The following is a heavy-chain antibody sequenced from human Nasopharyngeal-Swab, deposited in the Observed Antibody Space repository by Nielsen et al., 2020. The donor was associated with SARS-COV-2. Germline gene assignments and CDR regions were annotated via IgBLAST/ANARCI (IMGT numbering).Heavy chain of an antibody. V-gene: IGHV3-30*18. D-gene: IGHD3-22*01. J-gene: IGHJ4*02. CDR2: ISYDGSNK. CDR1: GFTFSSYG. Sequence: GESLKISCAASGFTFSSYGMHWVHQAPGKGLEWVAVISYDGSNKYYADSVKGRFTISRDNSKNTLYLQMNSLRAEDTAVYYCAKETDSSFDYWGQGTLVTVSS. CDR3: AKETDSSFDY.